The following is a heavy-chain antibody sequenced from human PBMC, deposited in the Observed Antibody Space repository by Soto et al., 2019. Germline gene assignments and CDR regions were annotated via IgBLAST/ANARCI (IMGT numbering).Heavy chain of an antibody. D-gene: IGHD2-2*01. CDR3: ARGEYCSSTSCPQDNWFDP. CDR2: INHSGST. CDR1: GGSFSGYY. J-gene: IGHJ5*02. V-gene: IGHV4-34*01. Sequence: PSETLSLTCAVYGGSFSGYYWSWIRQPPGKGLEWIGEINHSGSTNYNPSLKSRVTISVDTSKNQFSLKLSSVTAADTAVYYCARGEYCSSTSCPQDNWFDPWGQGTLVTVSS.